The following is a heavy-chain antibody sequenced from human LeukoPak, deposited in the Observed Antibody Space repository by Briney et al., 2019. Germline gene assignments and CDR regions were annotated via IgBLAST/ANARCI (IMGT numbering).Heavy chain of an antibody. CDR2: INPNSGGT. CDR3: ASDGGGFDY. CDR1: VYTFTGYY. J-gene: IGHJ4*02. D-gene: IGHD3-16*01. Sequence: ASVKVSCKASVYTFTGYYMHWVRQAPGQGLEGMGWINPNSGGTNYAQKFQGRVTMTRDTSISIPYMELRRLRADDAAVYSCASDGGGFDYWGQGTLVTVSS. V-gene: IGHV1-2*02.